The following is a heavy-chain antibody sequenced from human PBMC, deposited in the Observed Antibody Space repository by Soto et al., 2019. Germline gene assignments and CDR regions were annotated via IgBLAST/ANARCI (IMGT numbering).Heavy chain of an antibody. CDR3: AKATATGGGAFDI. CDR2: ILVGGST. V-gene: IGHV3-23*01. Sequence: XVSLRLSCAASGFICTSYDMSWVRQAPGKGLEWVSTILVGGSTHYEDSVKGRFTISRDRSKNTLYLQMNSLTAGDTAMYYCAKATATGGGAFDICGQGTMVTV. CDR1: GFICTSYD. D-gene: IGHD2-8*02. J-gene: IGHJ3*02.